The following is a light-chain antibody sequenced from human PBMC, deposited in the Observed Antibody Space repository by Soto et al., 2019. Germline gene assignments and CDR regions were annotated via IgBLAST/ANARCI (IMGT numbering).Light chain of an antibody. CDR3: QQYGSSPALT. V-gene: IGKV3-20*01. CDR1: QSVSTY. CDR2: ATS. Sequence: EIVLTQSPGTLSLSPGERATLSCRASQSVSTYLTWYQQKPGQAPRLLIYATSNRATGIPARFSGSGSGTDFTLTISGLEPEDFAVYYCQQYGSSPALTFGGGTKVDIK. J-gene: IGKJ4*01.